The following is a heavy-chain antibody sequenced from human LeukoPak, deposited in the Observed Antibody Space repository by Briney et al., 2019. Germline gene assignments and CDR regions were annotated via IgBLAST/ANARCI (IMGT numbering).Heavy chain of an antibody. Sequence: SETLSLACTVSGGSISSGGYYRSWIRQHPGKGLEWIGYIYYSGSTYYNPSLKSRVTISVDTSKNQFSLKLSSVTAADTAVYYCARTVLRFLEWLASSRDNWFDPWGQGTLVTVSS. CDR2: IYYSGST. CDR1: GGSISSGGYY. J-gene: IGHJ5*02. CDR3: ARTVLRFLEWLASSRDNWFDP. V-gene: IGHV4-31*03. D-gene: IGHD3-3*01.